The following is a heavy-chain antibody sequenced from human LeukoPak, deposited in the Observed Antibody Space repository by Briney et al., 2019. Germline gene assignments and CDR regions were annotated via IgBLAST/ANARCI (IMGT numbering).Heavy chain of an antibody. CDR1: GGSISSYY. CDR2: IYTSGST. Sequence: SETLSLTCTVSGGSISSYYWSWIRQPAGKGLEWIGRIYTSGSTNYNPSLKSRVTMSVDTSKNRFSLKLSSVTAADTAVYYCARVHSDSSGYYRYYFDYWGQGTLVTVSS. V-gene: IGHV4-4*07. J-gene: IGHJ4*02. D-gene: IGHD3-22*01. CDR3: ARVHSDSSGYYRYYFDY.